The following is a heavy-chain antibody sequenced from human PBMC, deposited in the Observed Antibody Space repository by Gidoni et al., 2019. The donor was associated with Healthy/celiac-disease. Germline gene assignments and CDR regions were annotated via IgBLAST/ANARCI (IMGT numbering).Heavy chain of an antibody. V-gene: IGHV1-2*02. CDR1: GYTFTGYY. J-gene: IGHJ2*01. Sequence: QLQLVQSGAEVKKPGASVKVSCKASGYTFTGYYMHWVRQAPGQGLEWMGWINPNSGGTNYAQKFQGRVTMTRDTSISTAYMELSRLRSDDTAVYYCARVSGRIFGVVRSPRGYFDLWGRGTLVTVSS. CDR3: ARVSGRIFGVVRSPRGYFDL. D-gene: IGHD3-3*01. CDR2: INPNSGGT.